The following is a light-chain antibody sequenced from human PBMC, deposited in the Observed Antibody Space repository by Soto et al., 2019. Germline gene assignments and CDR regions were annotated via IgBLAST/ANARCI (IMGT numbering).Light chain of an antibody. Sequence: QSVLTQPASVTGSPEQSITIACTETKRDVDGYNYVSWYQQHPGKAPKLMTFEVTNRPSGVSNRFSGSKSGNTASLTISGLQAEDEADYYCSSFTSSSTQVFGVGTKLTVL. CDR1: KRDVDGYNY. V-gene: IGLV2-14*01. CDR3: SSFTSSSTQV. J-gene: IGLJ2*01. CDR2: EVT.